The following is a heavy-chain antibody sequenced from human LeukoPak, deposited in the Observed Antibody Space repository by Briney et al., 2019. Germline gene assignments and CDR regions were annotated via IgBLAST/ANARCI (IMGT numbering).Heavy chain of an antibody. CDR1: GFTFSSYS. CDR2: ISSSSSYI. CDR3: ARVDTTLSYKLDY. V-gene: IGHV3-21*04. D-gene: IGHD1-1*01. J-gene: IGHJ4*02. Sequence: GGSLRLSCAASGFTFSSYSMNWVRQAPGKGLEWVSSISSSSSYIYYADSVKGRFTISRDNAKNTVYLQMNNLRAEDTAIYYCARVDTTLSYKLDYWGQGNLVTVSS.